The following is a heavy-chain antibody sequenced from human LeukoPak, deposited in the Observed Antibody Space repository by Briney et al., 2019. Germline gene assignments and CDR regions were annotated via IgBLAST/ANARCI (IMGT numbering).Heavy chain of an antibody. CDR3: ARRNYDILTGYDISYFDY. CDR2: INPNSGGT. Sequence: ASVKVSCKAFGYTFTGYYMHWVRQAPGQGLEWMGWINPNSGGTNYAQKFQGRVTMTRDTSISTAYMELNRLRSDDTAVYYCARRNYDILTGYDISYFDYWGQGALVTVSS. CDR1: GYTFTGYY. V-gene: IGHV1-2*02. J-gene: IGHJ4*02. D-gene: IGHD3-9*01.